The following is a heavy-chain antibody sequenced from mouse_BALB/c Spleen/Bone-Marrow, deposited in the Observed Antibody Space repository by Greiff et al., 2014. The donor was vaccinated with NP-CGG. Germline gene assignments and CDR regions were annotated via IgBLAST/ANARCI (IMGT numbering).Heavy chain of an antibody. D-gene: IGHD2-3*01. V-gene: IGHV2-9*02. CDR1: GFSFTSYS. Sequence: QVQLKESGPGLVAPSQTLSITCTVSGFSFTSYSVHWVRQPPGKGLEWLGVIWAGGSPNYNSALMSRLSISKDNSKSQVFLKMSSLQTDDTAMFYCARDDDSYAMDYWGQGTSVTVSS. J-gene: IGHJ4*01. CDR2: IWAGGSP. CDR3: ARDDDSYAMDY.